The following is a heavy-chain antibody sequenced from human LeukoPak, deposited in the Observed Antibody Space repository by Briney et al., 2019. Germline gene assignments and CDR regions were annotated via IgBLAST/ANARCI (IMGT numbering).Heavy chain of an antibody. CDR1: GGSISTYI. CDR3: ARDLASCAGDCYSDGFDY. D-gene: IGHD2-21*02. J-gene: IGHJ4*02. Sequence: SETLSLTCTVSGGSISTYIWSWIRQTAGKGLEWIGRISDSGSTRYNPSLKSRLTMSVDTSKNQFSLKLESVTAADTAVYYCARDLASCAGDCYSDGFDYWGQGALVTVSS. CDR2: ISDSGST. V-gene: IGHV4-4*07.